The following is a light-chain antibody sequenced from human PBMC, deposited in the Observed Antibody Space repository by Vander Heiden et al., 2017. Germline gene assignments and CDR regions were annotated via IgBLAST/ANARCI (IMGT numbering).Light chain of an antibody. CDR2: GAS. CDR1: KSVSSN. CDR3: QQYNNWPLYT. Sequence: EIVMTQSPATLSVAPGERATLSCRASKSVSSNLAWYQQKPGQAPRLLIYGASTRATGMPARFSGSGSETEFTLTISSRQSEDFAVYYCQQYNNWPLYTFGQGTKLEIQ. J-gene: IGKJ2*01. V-gene: IGKV3-15*01.